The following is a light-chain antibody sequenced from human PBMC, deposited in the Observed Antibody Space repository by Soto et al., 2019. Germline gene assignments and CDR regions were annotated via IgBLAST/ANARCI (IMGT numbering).Light chain of an antibody. Sequence: EIVLTQSPATLSLSPGERATLSCRASQRLISSYLSWYQQKPGQAPRLLIYGASTRATGIPARFSGSGSGTEFTLTISSLQSEDFAVYYCQQYNNWPPWTFGQGTKVDIK. CDR3: QQYNNWPPWT. CDR1: QRLISSY. V-gene: IGKV3-15*01. J-gene: IGKJ1*01. CDR2: GAS.